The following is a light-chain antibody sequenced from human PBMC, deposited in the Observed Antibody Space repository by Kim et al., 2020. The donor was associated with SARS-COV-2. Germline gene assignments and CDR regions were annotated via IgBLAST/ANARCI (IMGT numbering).Light chain of an antibody. CDR2: SDN. CDR3: AAWDDSLDSQVV. Sequence: QKVPISCSGSRPNIGSHTVSWYQQFPGTAPKLLIYSDNQRPSGVPDRFSGSKSGTSASLAISGLQSEDEADYYCAAWDDSLDSQVVFGGGTQLTVL. CDR1: RPNIGSHT. J-gene: IGLJ2*01. V-gene: IGLV1-44*01.